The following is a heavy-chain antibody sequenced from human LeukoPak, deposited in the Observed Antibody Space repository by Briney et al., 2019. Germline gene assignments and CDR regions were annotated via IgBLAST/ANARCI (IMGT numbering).Heavy chain of an antibody. D-gene: IGHD2-21*02. Sequence: GGSLRLSCAASGFTFSSYAMHWVRQAPGKGLEYVSAISSNGGSTYYANSVKGRFTISRDNSKNTLYLQMGSLRAEDMAVYYCARDFRSHCGGDCPADYWGQGTLVTVSS. CDR3: ARDFRSHCGGDCPADY. CDR2: ISSNGGST. CDR1: GFTFSSYA. V-gene: IGHV3-64*01. J-gene: IGHJ4*02.